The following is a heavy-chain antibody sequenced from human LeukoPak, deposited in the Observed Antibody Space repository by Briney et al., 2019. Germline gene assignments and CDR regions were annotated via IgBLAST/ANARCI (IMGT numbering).Heavy chain of an antibody. D-gene: IGHD3-10*01. CDR2: SNPNSGGT. J-gene: IGHJ4*02. Sequence: GSSVKVSCKASGYTFTGYYMHWVRQAPGQGLEWVGWSNPNSGGTKYAQKFQGRVTMTSDTSISTAYMELSRLRADDTAVYYCASFPYYYGSGSYYCKQRWGQPTLVTVSS. CDR3: ASFPYYYGSGSYYCKQR. CDR1: GYTFTGYY. V-gene: IGHV1-2*02.